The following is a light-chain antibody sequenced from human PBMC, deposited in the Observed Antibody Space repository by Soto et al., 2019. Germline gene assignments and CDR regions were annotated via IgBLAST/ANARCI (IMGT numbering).Light chain of an antibody. Sequence: QLVLTQSPSASASLGASVKLTCTLISGHSSYAIAWHQQQPEKGPRYLMRVNSDGRHIKGDGIPDRFSGSSSGAERYLTISSLQSEDEADYYCQTWGTGTVVFGGGTKLTVL. CDR2: VNSDGRH. V-gene: IGLV4-69*01. CDR1: SGHSSYA. J-gene: IGLJ2*01. CDR3: QTWGTGTVV.